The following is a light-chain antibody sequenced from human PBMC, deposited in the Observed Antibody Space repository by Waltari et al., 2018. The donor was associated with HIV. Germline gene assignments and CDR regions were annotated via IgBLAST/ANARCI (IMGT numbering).Light chain of an antibody. Sequence: DIQMTQSTSSLSASVGDRVTITCRASQSISNYLNWYQQKPGKAPKLLIYAASNLQSGVPSVFSGSGSGTEFTLTISSLQPEDFATYYCQQSYKTSYSFGQGTKLEIK. CDR3: QQSYKTSYS. J-gene: IGKJ2*03. CDR1: QSISNY. CDR2: AAS. V-gene: IGKV1-39*01.